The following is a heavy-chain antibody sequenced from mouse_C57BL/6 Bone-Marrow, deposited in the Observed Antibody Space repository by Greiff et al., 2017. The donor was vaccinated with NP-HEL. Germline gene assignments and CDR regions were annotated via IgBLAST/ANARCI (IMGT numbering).Heavy chain of an antibody. J-gene: IGHJ3*01. CDR3: AVLDPWFAY. CDR1: GFSLTSYA. D-gene: IGHD4-1*01. Sequence: VKLMESGPGLVAPSQSLSITCTVSGFSLTSYAISWVRQPPGKGLEWLGVIWTGGGTNYNSALKSRLSIIKDNSKSKVFIKMNSLQTDDTAKYYCAVLDPWFAYWGQGTLVTVSA. V-gene: IGHV2-9-1*01. CDR2: IWTGGGT.